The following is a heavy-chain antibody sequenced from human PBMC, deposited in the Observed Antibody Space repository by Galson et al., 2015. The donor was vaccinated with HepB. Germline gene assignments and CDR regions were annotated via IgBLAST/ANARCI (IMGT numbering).Heavy chain of an antibody. V-gene: IGHV1-69*01. J-gene: IGHJ6*02. Sequence: SGGTFSSYAISWVRQAPGQGLEWMGGIIPIFGTANYAQKFQGRVTITADESTSTAYMELSSLRSEDTAVYYCARGYCSGGSCYDRPDAGAYYYYGMDVWGQGTTVTVSS. CDR3: ARGYCSGGSCYDRPDAGAYYYYGMDV. CDR2: IIPIFGTA. CDR1: GGTFSSYA. D-gene: IGHD2-15*01.